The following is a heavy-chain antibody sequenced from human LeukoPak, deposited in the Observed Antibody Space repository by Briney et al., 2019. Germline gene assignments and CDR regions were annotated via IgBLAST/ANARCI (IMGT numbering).Heavy chain of an antibody. CDR2: IYYSGST. D-gene: IGHD3-16*02. CDR3: ARQPMITFGGVIAEAFDI. V-gene: IGHV4-38-2*02. Sequence: SETLSLTCTVSGYSISSGYYWGWIRQPPGKGLEWIGSIYYSGSTYYNPSLKSRVTISVDTSKNQFSLKLSSVTAADTAVYYCARQPMITFGGVIAEAFDIWGQGTMVTVSS. J-gene: IGHJ3*02. CDR1: GYSISSGYY.